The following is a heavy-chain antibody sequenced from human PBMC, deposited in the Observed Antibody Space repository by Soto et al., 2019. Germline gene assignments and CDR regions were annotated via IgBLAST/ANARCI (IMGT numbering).Heavy chain of an antibody. CDR2: INSAGSST. CDR1: GLTFSSYW. D-gene: IGHD4-17*01. V-gene: IGHV3-74*01. CDR3: ALSQTVTTDY. Sequence: EVQLVESGGGLVQPGGSLRLSCAASGLTFSSYWMHWVLQAPGKGLVWVSRINSAGSSTSYADSVKGRFTISRDNAKNTLYLQMNSLRAEDTAVYYCALSQTVTTDYWGQGTLVTVSA. J-gene: IGHJ4*02.